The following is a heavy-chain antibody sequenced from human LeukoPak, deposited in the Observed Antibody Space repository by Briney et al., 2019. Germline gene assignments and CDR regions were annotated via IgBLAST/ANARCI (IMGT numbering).Heavy chain of an antibody. J-gene: IGHJ6*03. CDR1: GFTFSSYA. D-gene: IGHD6-19*01. V-gene: IGHV3-23*01. Sequence: GGSLRLSCAASGFTFSSYAMTWVRQAPGKGLEWVSAISGSGGNTYYAGSVKGRFTISRDNSKNTLYLQINRLRAEDTAVYYCAGSHSKCLVLYYYYYMHVWHKETTVTLSS. CDR3: AGSHSKCLVLYYYYYMHV. CDR2: ISGSGGNT.